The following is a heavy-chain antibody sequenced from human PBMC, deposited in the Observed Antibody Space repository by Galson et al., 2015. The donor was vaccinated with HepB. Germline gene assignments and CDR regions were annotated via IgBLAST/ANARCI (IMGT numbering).Heavy chain of an antibody. V-gene: IGHV4-4*02. J-gene: IGHJ4*02. CDR2: INHSGST. Sequence: ETLSLTCAVSGGSISSSNWWSWVRQPPGKGLEWIGEINHSGSTNYNPSLKSRVTISVDTSKNQFSLKLSSVTAADTAVYYCARGQEGSANGYWGQGTLVTVSS. CDR3: ARGQEGSANGY. CDR1: GGSISSSNW. D-gene: IGHD1-1*01.